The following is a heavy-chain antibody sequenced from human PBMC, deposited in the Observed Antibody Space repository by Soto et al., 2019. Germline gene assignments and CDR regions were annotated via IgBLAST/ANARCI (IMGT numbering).Heavy chain of an antibody. Sequence: GGSLRLSCAASGFTFSSYGMHWVRQAPGKGLEWVAVISYDGSNKYYADSVKGRFTISRDNSKNTLYLQMNSLRAEDTAVYYCAKAFPEWDYYYYGMDVWGQGTTVTVSS. CDR2: ISYDGSNK. V-gene: IGHV3-30*18. J-gene: IGHJ6*02. CDR1: GFTFSSYG. CDR3: AKAFPEWDYYYYGMDV. D-gene: IGHD1-26*01.